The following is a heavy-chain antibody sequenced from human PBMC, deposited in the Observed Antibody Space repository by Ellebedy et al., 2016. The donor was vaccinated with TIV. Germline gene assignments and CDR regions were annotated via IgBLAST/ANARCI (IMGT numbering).Heavy chain of an antibody. Sequence: GESLKISCAVSGYTFSDYGMHWVRQAPGKGLEWVALISYDGSDKYYADSVKGRFTISRDNSKNTLYLQMNSLRTEDTAVYYCAKVRPYDQPFDYWGQGTLVTVSS. V-gene: IGHV3-30*18. CDR2: ISYDGSDK. CDR3: AKVRPYDQPFDY. J-gene: IGHJ4*02. D-gene: IGHD2-2*01. CDR1: GYTFSDYG.